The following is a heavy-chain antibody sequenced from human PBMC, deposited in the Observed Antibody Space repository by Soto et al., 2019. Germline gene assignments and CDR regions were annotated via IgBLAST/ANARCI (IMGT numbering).Heavy chain of an antibody. V-gene: IGHV3-23*01. D-gene: IGHD3-10*01. CDR3: AKEREYYGSGSYQGWYYFDY. J-gene: IGHJ4*02. Sequence: GGSLRLSCAASGFTFSSYAMSWVRQAPGKGLEWVSAISGSGGSTYYADSVKGRFTISRDNSKNTLYLQMNSLRAEDTAVYYCAKEREYYGSGSYQGWYYFDYWGQGTLVTVSS. CDR1: GFTFSSYA. CDR2: ISGSGGST.